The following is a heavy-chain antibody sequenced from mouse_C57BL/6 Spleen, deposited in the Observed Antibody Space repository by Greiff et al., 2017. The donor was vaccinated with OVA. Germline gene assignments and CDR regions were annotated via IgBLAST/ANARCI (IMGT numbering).Heavy chain of an antibody. Sequence: EVKVEESGPGLVKPSQSLSLTCSVTGYSITSGYYWNLIRQFPGNKLEWMGYISYDGSNNYNPSLKNRISITRDTSKNQFFLKLNSVTAEDTATYYCAREEDGYYFGYWGQGATLAVSS. V-gene: IGHV3-6*01. J-gene: IGHJ2*01. D-gene: IGHD2-3*01. CDR2: ISYDGSN. CDR1: GYSITSGYY. CDR3: AREEDGYYFGY.